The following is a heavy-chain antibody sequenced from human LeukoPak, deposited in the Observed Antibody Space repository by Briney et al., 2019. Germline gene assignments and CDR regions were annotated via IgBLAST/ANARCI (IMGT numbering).Heavy chain of an antibody. D-gene: IGHD6-13*01. J-gene: IGHJ4*02. CDR1: GGTFSSYA. CDR2: IIPILGIA. Sequence: SVKVSCKASGGTFSSYAISWVRQAPGQGLEWMGRIIPILGIANYAQKFQGRVTITADKSTSTAYMELSSLRSEDTAVYYCARGPSSSWSKYYFDYWGQGTLVTVSS. V-gene: IGHV1-69*04. CDR3: ARGPSSSWSKYYFDY.